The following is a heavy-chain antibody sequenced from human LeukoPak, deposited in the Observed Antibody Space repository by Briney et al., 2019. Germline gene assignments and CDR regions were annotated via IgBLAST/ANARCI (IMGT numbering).Heavy chain of an antibody. CDR2: IYYSGST. CDR1: GGSISSSSYY. J-gene: IGHJ6*02. CDR3: ARGGYYYYGLDV. V-gene: IGHV4-39*07. Sequence: SETLSLTCTVSGGSISSSSYYWGWIRQPPGKGLEWIGSIYYSGSTYYNPSLKSRVTISVDTSKNQFSLKLSSVTAADTAVYYCARGGYYYYGLDVWGQGTTVTVSS.